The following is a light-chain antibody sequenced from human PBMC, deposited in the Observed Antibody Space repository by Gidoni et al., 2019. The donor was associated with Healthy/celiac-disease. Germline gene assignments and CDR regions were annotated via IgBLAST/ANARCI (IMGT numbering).Light chain of an antibody. CDR3: RQLNSYHQT. CDR2: AAS. CDR1: QGISSY. J-gene: IGKJ4*01. Sequence: IQLTQSPSSLSASVGDRVTITCRASQGISSYLAWYQQKPGKAPKLLLYAASSLQSGVPSRFCGSGSWADLTMLISSRQQADFATTYCRQLNSYHQTFXGXTKVEIK. V-gene: IGKV1-9*01.